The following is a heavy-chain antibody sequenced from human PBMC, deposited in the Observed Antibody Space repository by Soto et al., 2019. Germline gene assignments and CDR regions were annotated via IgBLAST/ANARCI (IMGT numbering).Heavy chain of an antibody. CDR2: INAGNGNT. CDR1: GYTFTSYA. Sequence: EASVKVSCKASGYTFTSYAMHWVRQAPGQRLEWMGWINAGNGNTKYSQKFQGRVTITRDTSASTAYMELSSLRSEDTAVYYCARAAVRYSLGGAFDIWGQGTMVTVSS. D-gene: IGHD3-9*01. J-gene: IGHJ3*02. CDR3: ARAAVRYSLGGAFDI. V-gene: IGHV1-3*01.